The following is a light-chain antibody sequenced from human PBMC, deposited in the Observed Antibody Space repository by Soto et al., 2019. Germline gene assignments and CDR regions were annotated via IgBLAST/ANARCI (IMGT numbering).Light chain of an antibody. Sequence: QSVLTQPASVSGSPGQSIAITCTGTNSDVGAFNYVSWYQQHPDKAPKLMIYEVSNRPSGVSNRFSGSKSVNTATLTISGLQTEYDADYYCSSYTTSSTRVFGTGTKVTVL. CDR1: NSDVGAFNY. CDR3: SSYTTSSTRV. V-gene: IGLV2-14*03. CDR2: EVS. J-gene: IGLJ1*01.